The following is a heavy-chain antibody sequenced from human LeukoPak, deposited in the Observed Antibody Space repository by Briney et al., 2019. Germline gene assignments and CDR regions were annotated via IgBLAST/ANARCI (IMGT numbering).Heavy chain of an antibody. V-gene: IGHV4-30-4*08. Sequence: PSETLSLTCTVSGGSISSGDYYWSWIRQPPGKGLEWIGYIYYSGSTYYNPSLKSRVTISVDTSKNQFSLKLSSVTAADTTVSYCARFRGSSWEFDYWGQGTLVTVSS. J-gene: IGHJ4*02. CDR1: GGSISSGDYY. CDR2: IYYSGST. CDR3: ARFRGSSWEFDY. D-gene: IGHD6-13*01.